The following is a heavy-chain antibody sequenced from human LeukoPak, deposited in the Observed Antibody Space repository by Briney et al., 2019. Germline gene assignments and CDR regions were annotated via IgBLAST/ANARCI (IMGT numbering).Heavy chain of an antibody. CDR1: GYSISSGYY. J-gene: IGHJ6*03. V-gene: IGHV4-38-2*02. CDR3: ARTEESGYSYRYFGYYYYMDV. D-gene: IGHD5-18*01. Sequence: KSSETLSLTCTVSGYSISSGYYWGWIRQPPGKGLEWIGFIYYSGSTHYNPSLKSRVTISVDTSKNQFSLKLSSVTAADTAVYYCARTEESGYSYRYFGYYYYMDVWGKGTTVTVSS. CDR2: IYYSGST.